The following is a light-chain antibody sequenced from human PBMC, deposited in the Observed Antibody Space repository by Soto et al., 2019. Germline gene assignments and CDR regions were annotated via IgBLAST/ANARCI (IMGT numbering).Light chain of an antibody. J-gene: IGKJ2*01. CDR2: GVS. CDR1: QSVTNNF. CDR3: QQSSSLPHT. V-gene: IGKV3-20*01. Sequence: ESVLTQSPGTLSLSPGERATLSCTATQSVTNNFFAWYQQKPGQSPRLLIYGVSSRATDIPDRFSGSGSGTDFTLTISRLEPEDFVVYYCQQSSSLPHTFGQGTKLEVK.